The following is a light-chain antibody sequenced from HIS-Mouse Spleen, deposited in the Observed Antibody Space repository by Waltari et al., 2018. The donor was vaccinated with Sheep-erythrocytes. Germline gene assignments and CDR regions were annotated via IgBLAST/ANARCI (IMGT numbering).Light chain of an antibody. CDR2: DVS. CDR1: SSAVGGDNY. Sequence: QSALTQPRSVSGSPGQSVTISCTGTSSAVGGDNYVSWYQQHPGKAPKPMIYDVSKRPSGVPDRFSGSKSGNTASLTISGLQAEDEADYYCCSYAGSYNHVFATGTKVTVL. CDR3: CSYAGSYNHV. J-gene: IGLJ1*01. V-gene: IGLV2-11*01.